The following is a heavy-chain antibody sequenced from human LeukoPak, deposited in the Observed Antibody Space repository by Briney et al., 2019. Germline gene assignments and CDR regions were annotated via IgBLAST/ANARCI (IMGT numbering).Heavy chain of an antibody. J-gene: IGHJ5*02. CDR2: IYYSGST. CDR1: GGSLSSTDYY. V-gene: IGHV4-39*01. CDR3: ARHGLRGATLFDP. Sequence: SETLSLTCSVSGGSLSSTDYYWGWIRQPPGKGLEGIGSIYYSGSTSYNPSLKSRVTIFFDTSKSQFSLKLSSVTAADTAVYYCARHGLRGATLFDPWGQGTLVTVSS. D-gene: IGHD1-26*01.